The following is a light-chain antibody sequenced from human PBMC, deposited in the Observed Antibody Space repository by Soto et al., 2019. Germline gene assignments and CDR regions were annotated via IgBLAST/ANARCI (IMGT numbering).Light chain of an antibody. J-gene: IGKJ5*01. V-gene: IGKV3-15*01. CDR1: QSVSSH. CDR3: QHYHGWPIT. Sequence: EIVMTQSPATLSVSPGEGATVSCRASQSVSSHLAWYQHKPGQAPRILLYDASTRDTGIPARFSGSGSGTECTLTISRLQSEDFEVYYCQHYHGWPITFGQGTRLEIK. CDR2: DAS.